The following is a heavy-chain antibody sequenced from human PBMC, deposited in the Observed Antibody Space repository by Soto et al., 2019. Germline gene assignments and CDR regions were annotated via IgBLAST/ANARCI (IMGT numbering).Heavy chain of an antibody. CDR2: IYYSGST. CDR3: ASGRGYSYGSFDY. CDR1: GGSISSYY. D-gene: IGHD5-18*01. Sequence: PSETLSLTCTFSGGSISSYYWSWIRQPPGKGLEWIGYIYYSGSTNYNPSLKSRVTISVDTSKNQFSLKLSSVTAADTAVYYCASGRGYSYGSFDYWGQGTLVTVSS. V-gene: IGHV4-59*01. J-gene: IGHJ4*02.